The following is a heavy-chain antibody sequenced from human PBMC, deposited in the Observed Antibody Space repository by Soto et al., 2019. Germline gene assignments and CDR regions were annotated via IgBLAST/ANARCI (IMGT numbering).Heavy chain of an antibody. D-gene: IGHD4-17*01. V-gene: IGHV1-18*04. CDR2: ISAYSGNT. Sequence: QVQLVQSGAEVKKPGASVKVSCKASGYTFTTYGITCVRQAPGQGLEWMGWISAYSGNTNYAQKLQVRLTVTTDTSTNTAYMDLRSLRADDTAVYYCARVVKAGDYGDYGRYYFDYWGHGTLVTVSS. CDR1: GYTFTTYG. J-gene: IGHJ4*01. CDR3: ARVVKAGDYGDYGRYYFDY.